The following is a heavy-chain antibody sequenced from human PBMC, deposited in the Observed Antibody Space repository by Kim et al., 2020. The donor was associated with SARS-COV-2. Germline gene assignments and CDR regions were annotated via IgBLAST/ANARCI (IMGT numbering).Heavy chain of an antibody. J-gene: IGHJ6*02. CDR1: GFTFSSYS. CDR3: AREVPRSTMVRGVIIYYYGMDV. V-gene: IGHV3-21*01. CDR2: ISSSSSYI. D-gene: IGHD3-10*01. Sequence: GGSLRLSCAASGFTFSSYSMNWVRQAPGKGLEWVSSISSSSSYIYYADSVKGRFTISRDNAKNSLYLQMNSLRAEDTAVYYCAREVPRSTMVRGVIIYYYGMDVWGQGTTVTVSS.